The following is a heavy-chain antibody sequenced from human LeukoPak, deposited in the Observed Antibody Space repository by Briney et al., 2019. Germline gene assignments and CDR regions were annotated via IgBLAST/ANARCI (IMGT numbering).Heavy chain of an antibody. CDR2: IRYDGSNK. CDR1: GFTVSSYG. Sequence: GGSLRLSCVVSGFTVSSYGMHWVRQAPGKGLEWVAFIRYDGSNKYYADSVKGRFTISRDNSKNTLYLQMNSLRAEDTAVYYCTRGQKYISGYTVTELGSGYFDYWGQGTLVTVSS. CDR3: TRGQKYISGYTVTELGSGYFDY. V-gene: IGHV3-30*02. J-gene: IGHJ4*02. D-gene: IGHD5-18*01.